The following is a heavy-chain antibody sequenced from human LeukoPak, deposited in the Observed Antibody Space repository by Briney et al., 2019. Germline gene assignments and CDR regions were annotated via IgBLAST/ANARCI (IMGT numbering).Heavy chain of an antibody. V-gene: IGHV3-7*01. CDR3: ARDIGHLDC. Sequence: GGSLILSCAASGFTFSTYYMSWVRQAPGKGLEWVANINHVGSEENYVGSVKGRFTISRDNAKNSLFLQMDSLRVEDTAVYYCARDIGHLDCWGQGALVTLFS. D-gene: IGHD1-26*01. J-gene: IGHJ4*02. CDR1: GFTFSTYY. CDR2: INHVGSEE.